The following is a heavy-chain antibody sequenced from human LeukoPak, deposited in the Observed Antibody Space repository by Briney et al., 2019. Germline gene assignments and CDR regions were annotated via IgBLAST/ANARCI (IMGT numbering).Heavy chain of an antibody. J-gene: IGHJ3*02. CDR1: GFTFSSYG. Sequence: GGSLRLSCAASGFTFSSYGMSWVRQAPGKGLEWVSDISGSGGSTYYADSVKGRFTISRDNSKNTLYLQMNSLRAEDTVVYYCAKLPRIASDIWGQGTMVTVSS. CDR2: ISGSGGST. V-gene: IGHV3-23*01. CDR3: AKLPRIASDI.